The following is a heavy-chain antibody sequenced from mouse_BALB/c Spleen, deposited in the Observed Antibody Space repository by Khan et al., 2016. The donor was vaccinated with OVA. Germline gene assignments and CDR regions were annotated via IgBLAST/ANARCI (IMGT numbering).Heavy chain of an antibody. Sequence: EVELVESGGGLVQPGGSLKLSCATSGFTFSDYYMYWVRQTPEKSLEWVASISYGGGTIYYLPTVKGRFTISRDNSKNTLYLQMSRLKSEDTAMYYCARHDYDEIAYWGQGTLVTVSA. D-gene: IGHD2-4*01. CDR3: ARHDYDEIAY. CDR1: GFTFSDYY. J-gene: IGHJ3*01. CDR2: ISYGGGTI. V-gene: IGHV5-12*02.